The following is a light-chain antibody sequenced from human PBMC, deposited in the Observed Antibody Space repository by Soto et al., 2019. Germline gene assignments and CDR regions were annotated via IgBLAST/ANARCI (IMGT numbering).Light chain of an antibody. CDR2: AAS. J-gene: IGKJ1*01. CDR3: QQSYSTPRT. CDR1: QSISTQ. Sequence: DIQMTQSPSSLSASVGDTVTITCLASQSISTQLNWYQQKPGKAPKVVIYAASNLQGGVPSRFSGSGSGTDFTLTITSLQPEDYASYYCQQSYSTPRTFGQGTKVDIK. V-gene: IGKV1-39*01.